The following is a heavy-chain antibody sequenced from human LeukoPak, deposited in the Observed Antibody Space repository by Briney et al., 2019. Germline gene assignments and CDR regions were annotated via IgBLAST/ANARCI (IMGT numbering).Heavy chain of an antibody. J-gene: IGHJ4*02. D-gene: IGHD2-15*01. CDR3: ARGLRYCSGGSCKRPDY. CDR1: GYTFTGYY. Sequence: ASAKVSCKASGYTFTGYYMHWVRQAPGQGLEWMGWINPNSGGTNYAQKFQGRVTMTRDTSISTAYMELSRLRSDDTAVYYCARGLRYCSGGSCKRPDYWGQGTLVTVSS. CDR2: INPNSGGT. V-gene: IGHV1-2*02.